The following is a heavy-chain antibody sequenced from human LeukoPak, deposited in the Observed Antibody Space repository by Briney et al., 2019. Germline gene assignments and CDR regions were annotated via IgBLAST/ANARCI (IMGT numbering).Heavy chain of an antibody. CDR1: GFTFSSYE. CDR2: IHISCSPI. J-gene: IGHJ4*02. Sequence: AGGSLRLSCAASGFTFSSYEMNWVHQAPGKGPEWVSYIHISCSPIYYAHSLKSPFTISRDNAKNSLFLQMNSLRAEDTAIYYCARANGGYSYGYPDYWGQGTLVTVSS. CDR3: ARANGGYSYGYPDY. D-gene: IGHD5-18*01. V-gene: IGHV3-48*03.